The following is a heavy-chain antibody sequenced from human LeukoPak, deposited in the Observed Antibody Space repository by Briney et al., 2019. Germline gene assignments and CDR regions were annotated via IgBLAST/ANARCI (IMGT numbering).Heavy chain of an antibody. V-gene: IGHV4-59*08. D-gene: IGHD6-6*01. J-gene: IGHJ4*02. CDR3: ARYISSGLDY. Sequence: SGTLCLTCTLPVGSLSIYYWSWIRQPPGRGLEWIGYIYYTGSTNYNPSLKSRVTISVDTSKNQFSLKLSYVNAADTAVYYCARYISSGLDYWGQGTLVTVSS. CDR1: VGSLSIYY. CDR2: IYYTGST.